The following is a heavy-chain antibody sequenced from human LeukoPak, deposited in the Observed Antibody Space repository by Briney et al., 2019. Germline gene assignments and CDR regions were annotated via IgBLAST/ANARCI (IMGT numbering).Heavy chain of an antibody. CDR3: AREGFLDY. D-gene: IGHD3-3*01. CDR1: GFTFSSYG. V-gene: IGHV3-7*01. Sequence: GRSLRLSCAASGFTFSSYGMHWVRQAPGKGLEWVANMNQDGSQKNYVDSVKGRFTISRDNAKNSLYLRMNSLRAEDTAVYYCAREGFLDYWGQGALVTVSS. CDR2: MNQDGSQK. J-gene: IGHJ4*02.